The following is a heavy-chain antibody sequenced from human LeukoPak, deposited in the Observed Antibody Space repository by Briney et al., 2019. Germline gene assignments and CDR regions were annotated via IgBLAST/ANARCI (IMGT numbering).Heavy chain of an antibody. D-gene: IGHD3-22*01. Sequence: PGGSLRLSCAASGFTVISNYMSWVRQAPGKGLEWVAFIRYDGSNKYYADSVKGRFTISRDNSKNTLYLQMNSLRAEDTAVYYCAKDVSQRITMTPGYWGQGTLVTVSS. J-gene: IGHJ4*02. CDR3: AKDVSQRITMTPGY. V-gene: IGHV3-30*02. CDR2: IRYDGSNK. CDR1: GFTVISNY.